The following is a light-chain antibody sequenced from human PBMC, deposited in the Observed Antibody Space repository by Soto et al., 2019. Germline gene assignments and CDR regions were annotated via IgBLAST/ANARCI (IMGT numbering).Light chain of an antibody. J-gene: IGKJ1*01. CDR3: QQYNNWPET. CDR2: GAS. CDR1: HIVSSN. Sequence: EIVMTQSTATLSLSPGERSTLSCRSSHIVSSNLACYQQKPGQAPRLLIYGASTRATGIPARFSGSGSGTEFTLTISSLQSEDFAVYYCQQYNNWPETFGQGTKVDIK. V-gene: IGKV3-15*01.